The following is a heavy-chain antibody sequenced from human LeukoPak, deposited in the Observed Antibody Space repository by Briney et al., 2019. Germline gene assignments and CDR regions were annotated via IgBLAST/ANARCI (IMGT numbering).Heavy chain of an antibody. V-gene: IGHV7-4-1*02. D-gene: IGHD3-10*01. J-gene: IGHJ5*02. CDR1: GYTFSTYP. CDR3: ARESSGVWFDP. Sequence: GASVKVSCKASGYTFSTYPLNWVRQAPGQGLEWMGWINTNTGNPTYAQGFTGRFVFSLDTSVSTAYLQISSLKAEDTAVYYCARESSGVWFDPWGQGTLVTVSS. CDR2: INTNTGNP.